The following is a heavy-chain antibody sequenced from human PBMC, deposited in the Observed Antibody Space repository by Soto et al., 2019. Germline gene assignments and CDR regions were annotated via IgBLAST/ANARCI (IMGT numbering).Heavy chain of an antibody. Sequence: AWSLRLSCGASGWTFSDFCMHWVRQDPGKGLEWLAVISEDAETDFHADSVKGRFTVSRDTYKETLYLQMNSLTTDDSGDYFCVKAPFRPHYDCFGLDVWGKGTTVTVSS. CDR2: ISEDAETD. V-gene: IGHV3-30*18. CDR1: GWTFSDFC. J-gene: IGHJ6*04. D-gene: IGHD2-21*01. CDR3: VKAPFRPHYDCFGLDV.